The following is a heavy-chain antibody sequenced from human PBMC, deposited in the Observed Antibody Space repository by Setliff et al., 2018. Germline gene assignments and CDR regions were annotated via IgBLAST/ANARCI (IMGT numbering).Heavy chain of an antibody. Sequence: GASVKVSCKASGYTLTNYYMHWVRQAPGQGLEWMGIINPSGGLTRYAQKFQGRVTMTRDTSTSTVYMEVISLRSEDTAFYYCVRSGKFGMRFWFDQWGQGTLVTVSS. D-gene: IGHD1-26*01. CDR1: GYTLTNYY. CDR2: INPSGGLT. J-gene: IGHJ5*02. V-gene: IGHV1-46*01. CDR3: VRSGKFGMRFWFDQ.